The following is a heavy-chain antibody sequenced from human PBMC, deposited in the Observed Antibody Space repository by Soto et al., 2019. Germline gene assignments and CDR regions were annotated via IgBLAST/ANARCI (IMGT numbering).Heavy chain of an antibody. V-gene: IGHV3-33*01. J-gene: IGHJ6*02. CDR2: IWYDGSSK. CDR3: ARIDCTGNNCNPYYHYGMDV. Sequence: GGSLRLSGVASGFTFNTYGMHWVRQFPGKGLQWVAIIWYDGSSKYYADSVRGRFTVSRDNSKNTLYLHMNSLTDEDTGVYHCARIDCTGNNCNPYYHYGMDVWGQGTAVTVS. D-gene: IGHD1-20*01. CDR1: GFTFNTYG.